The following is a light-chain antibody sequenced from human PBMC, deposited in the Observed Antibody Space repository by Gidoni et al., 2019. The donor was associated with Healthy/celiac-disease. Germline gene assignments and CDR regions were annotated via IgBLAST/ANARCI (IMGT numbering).Light chain of an antibody. J-gene: IGLJ1*01. V-gene: IGLV2-11*01. CDR3: CSYAGSYV. Sequence: QSALTQPRPVSGSPGQSVTISCTGTSSDVGGYNYVSWYQQHPGKAHKLMIYDVSKRPSGVPDRFSGSKSGNTASLTISGLQAEDEADYYCCSYAGSYVFGTGTKVTVL. CDR1: SSDVGGYNY. CDR2: DVS.